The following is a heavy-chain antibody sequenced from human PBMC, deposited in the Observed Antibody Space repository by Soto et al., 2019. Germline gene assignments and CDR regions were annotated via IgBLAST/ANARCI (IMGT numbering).Heavy chain of an antibody. CDR1: GFTFSNYC. CDR3: VRDDSFRDSSAP. D-gene: IGHD3-22*01. V-gene: IGHV3-33*01. J-gene: IGHJ5*02. CDR2: MWYDESRT. Sequence: GGSLRLSCAASGFTFSNYCMHWVRQAPDRGLEWVAAMWYDESRTFYAESVKGRFTISRDDSRKTLYLEMNTLRVDDTGVYYCVRDDSFRDSSAPWGQGTLSPSPQ.